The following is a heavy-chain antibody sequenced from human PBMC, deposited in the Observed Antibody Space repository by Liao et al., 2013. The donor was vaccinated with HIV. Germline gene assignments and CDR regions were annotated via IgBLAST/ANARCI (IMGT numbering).Heavy chain of an antibody. J-gene: IGHJ4*02. CDR1: GGSISSGDYY. D-gene: IGHD4-23*01. V-gene: IGHV4-61*02. CDR3: ASARWTSVHLFDY. Sequence: QVRLQESGPGLVKPSQTLSLTCTVSGGSISSGDYYWSWIRQPAGKGLEWIGRIYTTGSTNYNPSFESRVSMSLDTSNNLFSLNLSSVTAADTAVYYCASARWTSVHLFDYWGQGTLVTVSS. CDR2: IYTTGST.